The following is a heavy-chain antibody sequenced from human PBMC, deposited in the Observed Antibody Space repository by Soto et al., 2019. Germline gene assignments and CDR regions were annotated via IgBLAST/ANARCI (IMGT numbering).Heavy chain of an antibody. CDR1: GGTFSSYA. CDR3: ARVVRSSGWDRLAY. CDR2: IIPIFGTA. D-gene: IGHD6-19*01. J-gene: IGHJ4*02. Sequence: SVKVSCKASGGTFSSYAISWVRQAPGQGLEWMGGIIPIFGTANYAQKFQGRVTITADESTSTAYMELSSLRSEDKAVYYCARVVRSSGWDRLAYWGKGTLVTVSS. V-gene: IGHV1-69*13.